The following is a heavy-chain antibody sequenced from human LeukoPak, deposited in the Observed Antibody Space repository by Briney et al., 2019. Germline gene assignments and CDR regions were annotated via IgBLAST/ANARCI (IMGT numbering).Heavy chain of an antibody. CDR1: GYTFTSYY. CDR2: INPSGGST. V-gene: IGHV1-46*01. D-gene: IGHD6-19*01. CDR3: AREDSSGWYVFDY. Sequence: GASVKVSCKASGYTFTSYYMHWVRQAPGQGLEWMGIINPSGGSTSYAQKFQGRVTMTRDTSTSTVYKELSSLRSEDTAVYYCAREDSSGWYVFDYWAREPWSPSPQ. J-gene: IGHJ4*02.